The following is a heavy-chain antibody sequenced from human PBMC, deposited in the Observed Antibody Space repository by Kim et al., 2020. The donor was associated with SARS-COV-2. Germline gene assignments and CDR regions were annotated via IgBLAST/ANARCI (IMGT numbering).Heavy chain of an antibody. CDR2: ISAYTGNT. V-gene: IGHV1-18*04. CDR1: GYTFINYG. CDR3: TRANWVRFNWYFDI. Sequence: ASVKVSCKATGYTFINYGIYWVRQAPGQGLEWMGWISAYTGNTNYAQKFQDRFTMTTDTSTSTAYMEMRSLRSDDTATYYCTRANWVRFNWYFDIWGRGTVVTVSS. J-gene: IGHJ2*01. D-gene: IGHD7-27*01.